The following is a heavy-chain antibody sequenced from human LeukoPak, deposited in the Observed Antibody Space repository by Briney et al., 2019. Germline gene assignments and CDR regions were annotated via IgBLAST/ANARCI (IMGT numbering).Heavy chain of an antibody. J-gene: IGHJ4*02. CDR1: GGSFSGYY. CDR3: AATYYDFWSGYRYFDY. V-gene: IGHV4-34*01. Sequence: SETLSLTCAVYGGSFSGYYWSWIRQPPGKGLEWIGEINHSGSTNYNPSLKSRVTISVDTSKNQFSLKLSSVTAADTAVHYCAATYYDFWSGYRYFDYWGQGTLVTVSS. CDR2: INHSGST. D-gene: IGHD3-3*01.